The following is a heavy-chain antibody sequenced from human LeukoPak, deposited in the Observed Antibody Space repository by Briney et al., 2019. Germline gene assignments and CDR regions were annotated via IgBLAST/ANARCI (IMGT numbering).Heavy chain of an antibody. Sequence: GESLKISCKGSGYSFTSYWIGWVRQMPGKGLEWMGIIYPGDSDTRYSPSFQGQVTISADKSISTAYLQWSSLKASDTAMYYCARRAAEYYDFWSGWDYWGQGTLVTVSS. D-gene: IGHD3-3*01. CDR1: GYSFTSYW. CDR2: IYPGDSDT. V-gene: IGHV5-51*01. J-gene: IGHJ4*02. CDR3: ARRAAEYYDFWSGWDY.